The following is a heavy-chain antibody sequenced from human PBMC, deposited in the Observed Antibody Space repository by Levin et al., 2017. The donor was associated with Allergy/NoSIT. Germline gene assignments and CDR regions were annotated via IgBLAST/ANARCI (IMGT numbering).Heavy chain of an antibody. J-gene: IGHJ6*02. Sequence: ASVKVSCKASGYTFTGYYMHWVRQAPGQGLEWMGWINPNSGGTNYAQKFQGWVTMTRDTSISTAYMELSRLRSDDTAVYYCARDLTGTTRGDYYYGMDVWGQGTTVTVSS. D-gene: IGHD1-7*01. CDR3: ARDLTGTTRGDYYYGMDV. CDR2: INPNSGGT. CDR1: GYTFTGYY. V-gene: IGHV1-2*04.